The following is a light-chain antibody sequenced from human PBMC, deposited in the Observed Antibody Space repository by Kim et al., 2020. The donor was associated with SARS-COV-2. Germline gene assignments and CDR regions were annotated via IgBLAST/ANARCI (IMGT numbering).Light chain of an antibody. CDR1: QSVSSY. CDR2: DAS. J-gene: IGKJ3*01. Sequence: PGERATLSCRASQSVSSYLAGYQQKPGQAPRLLIYDASNRATGIPARFSGSGSGTDFTLTISSIEPEDFAVYYCQQRSNWPPKFTFGPGTKVDIK. CDR3: QQRSNWPPKFT. V-gene: IGKV3-11*01.